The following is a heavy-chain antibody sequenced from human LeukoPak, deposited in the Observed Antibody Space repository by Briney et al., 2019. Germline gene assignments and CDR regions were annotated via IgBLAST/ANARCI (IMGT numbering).Heavy chain of an antibody. CDR2: IWYDGSNQ. CDR1: GFTFSSYG. J-gene: IGHJ4*02. CDR3: ARGREMATTPSDY. V-gene: IGHV3-33*01. Sequence: GESLRLSCAASGFTFSSYGMHWVRQAPGKGLEWVSVIWYDGSNQYYADSVKGRFTISRDNSKNTLYLQMNSLRAEDTAVYYCARGREMATTPSDYWGQGTLVTVSS. D-gene: IGHD5-24*01.